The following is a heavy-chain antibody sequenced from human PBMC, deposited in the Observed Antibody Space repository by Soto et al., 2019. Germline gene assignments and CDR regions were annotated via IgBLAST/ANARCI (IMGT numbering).Heavy chain of an antibody. D-gene: IGHD3-22*01. CDR3: ARRLYFDSSGFEGGGMDV. CDR2: IYYSGST. V-gene: IGHV4-39*01. CDR1: GGSISSSSYY. Sequence: QLQLQESGPGLVKPSETLSLTCTVSGGSISSSSYYWGWLRQPPGKGLEWIGSIYYSGSTYYNPSLKGRVSIAVGTSKNQFSLKLSSVTAADTAVYCCARRLYFDSSGFEGGGMDVWGQGTTVTVSS. J-gene: IGHJ6*02.